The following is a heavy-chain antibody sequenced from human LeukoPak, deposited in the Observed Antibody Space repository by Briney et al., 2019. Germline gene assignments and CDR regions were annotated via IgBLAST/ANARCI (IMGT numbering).Heavy chain of an antibody. V-gene: IGHV4-59*01. J-gene: IGHJ6*02. Sequence: SETLSLTCTVSGGSINSYYWSWIRQPPGKGLEWIGYIYYSGSTNYNPSLKSRVTISVDTSKNQFSLKLSSVTAADTAVYYCARDHYDSSGYYYYYYGMDVWGQGTTVTVSS. CDR2: IYYSGST. D-gene: IGHD3-22*01. CDR1: GGSINSYY. CDR3: ARDHYDSSGYYYYYYGMDV.